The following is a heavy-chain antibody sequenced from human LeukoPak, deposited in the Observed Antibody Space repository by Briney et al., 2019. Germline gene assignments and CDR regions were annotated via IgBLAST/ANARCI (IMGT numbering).Heavy chain of an antibody. CDR3: ARDSVAGTFDY. CDR2: IYYSGST. V-gene: IGHV4-59*01. CDR1: GFSISSYY. D-gene: IGHD6-19*01. Sequence: PSETLSLTCTVSGFSISSYYWSWIRQPPGKGLEWIGYIYYSGSTNYNPSLKSRVTISVDTSKNQFSLKLSSVTAADTAVYYCARDSVAGTFDYWGQGTLVTVSS. J-gene: IGHJ4*02.